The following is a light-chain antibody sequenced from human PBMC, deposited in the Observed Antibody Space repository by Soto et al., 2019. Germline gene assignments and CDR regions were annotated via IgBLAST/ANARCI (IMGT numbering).Light chain of an antibody. Sequence: EIEMTQSRSTLSASVGERATVTCRASQSISSSLAWYQQKPGKAPNLLIADASSLESGVPSRFSGSGSGTDFTLTISSMQPDDFATFYCQQYNGYSRTFGQGTKVDIK. CDR3: QQYNGYSRT. CDR1: QSISSS. J-gene: IGKJ1*01. CDR2: DAS. V-gene: IGKV1-5*01.